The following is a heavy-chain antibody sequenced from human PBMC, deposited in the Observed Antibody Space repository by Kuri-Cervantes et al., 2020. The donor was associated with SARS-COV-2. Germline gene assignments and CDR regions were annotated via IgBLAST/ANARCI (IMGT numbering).Heavy chain of an antibody. Sequence: SGPTLVKPTQTLTLTCTFSGFSLSISGMRVSWIRQPPGKALEWLAHIDWNDDKFYTTSLRTRLTISKDTSKNQVVLRLTNVDPVDTATYYCARFPTVVVPAATVVYYYYGLDVWGQGTTVTVSS. CDR1: GFSLSISGMR. CDR3: ARFPTVVVPAATVVYYYYGLDV. D-gene: IGHD2-15*01. V-gene: IGHV2-70*04. J-gene: IGHJ6*02. CDR2: IDWNDDK.